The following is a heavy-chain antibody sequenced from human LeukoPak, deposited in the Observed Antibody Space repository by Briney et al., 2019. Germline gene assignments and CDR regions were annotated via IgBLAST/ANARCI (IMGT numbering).Heavy chain of an antibody. CDR2: INHSGST. CDR1: GGSISSSSYY. CDR3: ARRRAYYYARRESRNAFDI. D-gene: IGHD3-10*02. J-gene: IGHJ3*02. V-gene: IGHV4-39*07. Sequence: PSETLSLTCTVSGGSISSSSYYWGWIRQPPGKGLEWIGEINHSGSTNYNPSLKSRVTISVDTSKNQFSLKLSSVTAADTAVYYCARRRAYYYARRESRNAFDIWGQGTMVTVSS.